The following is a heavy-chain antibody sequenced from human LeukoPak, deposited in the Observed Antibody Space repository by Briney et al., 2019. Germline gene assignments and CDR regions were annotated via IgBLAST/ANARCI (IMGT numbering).Heavy chain of an antibody. CDR1: GYTFTGYY. V-gene: IGHV1-2*02. D-gene: IGHD3-22*01. J-gene: IGHJ4*02. Sequence: ASVKVSCKASGYTFTGYYMHWVQQAPGQGLEWMGWINPNSGGTNYAQKFQGRVTMTRDTSISTAYMELSRLRSDDTAVYYCAARGPYPYYYDSSGYQRFDYWGQGTLVTVSS. CDR3: AARGPYPYYYDSSGYQRFDY. CDR2: INPNSGGT.